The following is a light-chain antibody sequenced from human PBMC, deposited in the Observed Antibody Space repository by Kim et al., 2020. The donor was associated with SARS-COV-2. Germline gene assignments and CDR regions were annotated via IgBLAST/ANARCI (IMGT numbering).Light chain of an antibody. CDR2: GAS. V-gene: IGKV3-15*01. Sequence: EKVMTQSPATLSESPGERVTLSCRASQSVSSNLAWYQQKPGQAPRCLIYGASTRATGIPARFSGSGSGTEFILTISSLQSEDFAVYYCQQYNNWPLTFGGGTKVDIK. J-gene: IGKJ4*01. CDR1: QSVSSN. CDR3: QQYNNWPLT.